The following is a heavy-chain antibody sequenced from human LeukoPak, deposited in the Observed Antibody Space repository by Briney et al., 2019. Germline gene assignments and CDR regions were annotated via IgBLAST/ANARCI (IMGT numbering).Heavy chain of an antibody. D-gene: IGHD6-13*01. CDR3: ARLYTGSWYFGY. V-gene: IGHV4-38-2*01. CDR1: GYSISSGYY. Sequence: PSETLSLTCAVSGYSISSGYYWGWIRQPPGKGLEWIGNLYHSGSTYYNPSLKSRVTISVDTSKNQFSLKLSSVTAADTAVYYCARLYTGSWYFGYWGQGTLATVSS. CDR2: LYHSGST. J-gene: IGHJ4*02.